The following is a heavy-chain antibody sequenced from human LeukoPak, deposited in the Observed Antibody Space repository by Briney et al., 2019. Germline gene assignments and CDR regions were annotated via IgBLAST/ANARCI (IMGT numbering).Heavy chain of an antibody. J-gene: IGHJ4*02. Sequence: PGGSLRLSCSASGFTFSSYTVHWVRQAPGKGLEFVSAITSTGGNTYYADSVTGRFTLPRDNSKNTLYLQMSSLRAEDTAVYYCVIVRGYFDSSGTDYWGQGTLVTVSS. CDR1: GFTFSSYT. V-gene: IGHV3-64D*06. CDR3: VIVRGYFDSSGTDY. D-gene: IGHD3-9*01. CDR2: ITSTGGNT.